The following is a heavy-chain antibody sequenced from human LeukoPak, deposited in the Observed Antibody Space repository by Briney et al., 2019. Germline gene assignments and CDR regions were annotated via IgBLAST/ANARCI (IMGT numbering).Heavy chain of an antibody. CDR1: GYTLTELS. V-gene: IGHV1-24*01. J-gene: IGHJ4*02. CDR2: FDPEDGET. D-gene: IGHD3-22*01. Sequence: ASVTVSCKVSGYTLTELSMHWVRQAPGKGLEWMGGFDPEDGETIYAQKFQGRVTMTEDTSTDTAYMELSSLRSEDTAVYYCARPYFYYDSSGYYGGYWGQGTLVTVSS. CDR3: ARPYFYYDSSGYYGGY.